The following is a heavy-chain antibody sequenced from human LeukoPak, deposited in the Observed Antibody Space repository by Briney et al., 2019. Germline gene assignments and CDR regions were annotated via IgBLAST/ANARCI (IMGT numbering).Heavy chain of an antibody. V-gene: IGHV4-39*01. CDR2: MYYSGST. CDR3: ARHGRRGTTNPSY. J-gene: IGHJ4*02. CDR1: GGSTSNSSYY. Sequence: SETLSLTCTVSGGSTSNSSYYWGWIRQPPGKGLERIGSMYYSGSTYYNPSLKSRATISVDTSKNQFSLKLRSSTAADTAFFYCARHGRRGTTNPSYWGKGTRSTVSS. D-gene: IGHD2-15*01.